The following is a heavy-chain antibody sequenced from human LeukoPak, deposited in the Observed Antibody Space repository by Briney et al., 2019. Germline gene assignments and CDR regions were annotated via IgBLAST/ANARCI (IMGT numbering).Heavy chain of an antibody. Sequence: SETLSLTCTVSGGSISSYYWSWIRQPPGKRLEWIGYIYTSGSTNYNPSLKSRVTISVDTSKNQFSLKLSSVTAADPAVYYCARRYYYYLVVSGNGTTVTVSS. CDR2: IYTSGST. J-gene: IGHJ6*03. CDR1: GGSISSYY. V-gene: IGHV4-4*09. CDR3: ARRYYYYLVV.